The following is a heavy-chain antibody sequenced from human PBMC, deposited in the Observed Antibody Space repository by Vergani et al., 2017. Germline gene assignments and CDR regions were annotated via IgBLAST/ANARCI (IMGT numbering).Heavy chain of an antibody. V-gene: IGHV4-4*02. CDR2: IYHSGST. Sequence: QVQLQESGPGLVKPSGTLSLTCAVSGGSISSSNWWSWVRQPPGKGLEWVGEIYHSGSTNYNPSRKSLVTISVDKSKNQFSLKLSSVTAADTAVYYCARYNWNYEDDYWGQGTLVTVSS. J-gene: IGHJ4*02. D-gene: IGHD1-1*01. CDR3: ARYNWNYEDDY. CDR1: GGSISSSNW.